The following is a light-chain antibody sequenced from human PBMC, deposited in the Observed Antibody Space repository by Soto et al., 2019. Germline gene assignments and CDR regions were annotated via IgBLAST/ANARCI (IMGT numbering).Light chain of an antibody. CDR1: QSISSW. V-gene: IGKV1-5*03. J-gene: IGKJ4*01. Sequence: DIQMTQSPSTLSASVGDRVIITCRASQSISSWLAWYQQKPGKAPKVLIYKASNLESGVPSRFSGSGSGTEFTLTISSLQTDDFATYYCQHYNSYPLTFGGGTKVEIK. CDR2: KAS. CDR3: QHYNSYPLT.